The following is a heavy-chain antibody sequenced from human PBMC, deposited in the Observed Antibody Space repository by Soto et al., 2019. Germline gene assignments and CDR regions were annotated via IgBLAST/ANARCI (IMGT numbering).Heavy chain of an antibody. CDR1: GYSFTSYW. Sequence: GESLKISCKGSGYSFTSYWIGWVRQMPGKGLEWMGIIYPGDSDTRYSPSFQGQVTISADKSISTAYLQWSSLKASDTTMYYCARRGTTPYYYYGMDVWGQGTTVTVSS. V-gene: IGHV5-51*01. CDR2: IYPGDSDT. J-gene: IGHJ6*02. D-gene: IGHD1-26*01. CDR3: ARRGTTPYYYYGMDV.